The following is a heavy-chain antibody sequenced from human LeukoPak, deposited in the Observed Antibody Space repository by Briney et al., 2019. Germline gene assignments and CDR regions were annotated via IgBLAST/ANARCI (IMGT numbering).Heavy chain of an antibody. CDR2: INQDGSRK. V-gene: IGHV3-7*01. CDR3: AKAATGTRNAFDI. CDR1: EFTFSAFW. J-gene: IGHJ3*02. Sequence: PGGSLRLSCTASEFTFSAFWMSWVRQAPGKGLEWVANINQDGSRKHYVDSVKGRFTISRDNAKNTLYLQMNSLRAEDTAVYYCAKAATGTRNAFDIWGQGTMVTVSS. D-gene: IGHD6-13*01.